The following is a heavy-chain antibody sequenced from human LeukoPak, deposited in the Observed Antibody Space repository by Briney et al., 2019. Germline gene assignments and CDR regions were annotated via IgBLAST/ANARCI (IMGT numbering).Heavy chain of an antibody. CDR3: ARDYPPD. CDR2: VNSDGKTT. Sequence: GGSLRLSCAASGFTFSNSWMHWVRQAPGKGLVWVSRVNSDGKTTTYADSVKGRFTISRDNAQNTLYLQMNSLSAEDTAVYYCARDYPPDWGQGSLVTVSS. V-gene: IGHV3-74*01. J-gene: IGHJ4*02. CDR1: GFTFSNSW.